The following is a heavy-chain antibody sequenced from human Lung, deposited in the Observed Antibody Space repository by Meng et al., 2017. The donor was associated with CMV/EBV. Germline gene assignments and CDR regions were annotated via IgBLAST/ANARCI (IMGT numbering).Heavy chain of an antibody. CDR2: ISSSGSTM. CDR1: GFTFSSYE. Sequence: GESLKISCAASGFTFSSYEMNWVRQAPGKGLEWVSYISSSGSTMYYADSVKGRFTISRDNAKNSLYLQMNSLGVEDTAVYYCARRSGSYVNAFDIWGQGTMVTVSS. J-gene: IGHJ3*02. D-gene: IGHD1-26*01. V-gene: IGHV3-48*03. CDR3: ARRSGSYVNAFDI.